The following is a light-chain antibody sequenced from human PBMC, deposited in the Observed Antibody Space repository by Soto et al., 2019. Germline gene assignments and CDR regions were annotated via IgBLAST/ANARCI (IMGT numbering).Light chain of an antibody. Sequence: QSVLTQPPSASGSPGQSVTISCTGTSSDVGGYNYVSWYQQHPGKVPKLIIFEVSQRPSGVPDRYSGSKSGNTASLTVSGLQAEDEADYYCSSYAGSVYVYGTGTRSPS. CDR3: SSYAGSVYV. CDR2: EVS. CDR1: SSDVGGYNY. V-gene: IGLV2-8*01. J-gene: IGLJ1*01.